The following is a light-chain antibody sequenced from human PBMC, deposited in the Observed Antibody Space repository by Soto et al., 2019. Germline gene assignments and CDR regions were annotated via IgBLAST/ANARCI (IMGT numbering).Light chain of an antibody. V-gene: IGKV1-12*01. CDR3: QQADTFPLT. J-gene: IGKJ4*01. CDR2: GAS. CDR1: QGVSSW. Sequence: DIQMTQSPSSVSASVGDRVTITCRASQGVSSWLAWYQQKPGRAPKLLIYGASTLQSGVPSRFSGSGSGTDFSLTITTLQPEDSSTYYFQQADTFPLTFXGGTKVDIK.